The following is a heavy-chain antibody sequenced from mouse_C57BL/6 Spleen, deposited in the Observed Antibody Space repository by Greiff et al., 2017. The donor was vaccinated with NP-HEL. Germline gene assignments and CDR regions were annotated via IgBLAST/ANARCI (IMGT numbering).Heavy chain of an antibody. CDR3: ARKGSNYEYFDY. D-gene: IGHD2-5*01. V-gene: IGHV1-80*01. Sequence: QVQLKESGAELVKPGASVKISCKASGYAFSSYWMNWVKQRPGKGLEWIGQIYPGDGDTNYNGKFKGKATLTADKSSSTAYMQLSSLTSEDSAVYFCARKGSNYEYFDYWGQGTTLTVSS. J-gene: IGHJ2*01. CDR1: GYAFSSYW. CDR2: IYPGDGDT.